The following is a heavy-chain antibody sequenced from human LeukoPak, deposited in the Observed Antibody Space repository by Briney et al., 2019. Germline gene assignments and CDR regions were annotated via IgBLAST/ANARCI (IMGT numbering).Heavy chain of an antibody. D-gene: IGHD3-10*01. CDR2: INHSGST. J-gene: IGHJ6*03. V-gene: IGHV4-34*01. CDR1: GGSFSGYY. Sequence: PSETLSLTCAVYGGSFSGYYWSWIRQPPGKGLEWIGEINHSGSTNYNPSLKSRVTISVDTSKNQFSLKLSSVTAADTAVYYCARRKWDYGSGSYFPSYYYYYMDVWGKGTTVTISS. CDR3: ARRKWDYGSGSYFPSYYYYYMDV.